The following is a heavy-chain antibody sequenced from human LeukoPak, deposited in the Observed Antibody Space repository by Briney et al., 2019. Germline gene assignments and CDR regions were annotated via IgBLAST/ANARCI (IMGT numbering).Heavy chain of an antibody. D-gene: IGHD3-10*01. CDR1: GGSISSSSYY. CDR2: IYYSGST. J-gene: IGHJ4*02. V-gene: IGHV4-39*07. CDR3: ARVGYYYGSGSYYRPDY. Sequence: SETLSLTCTVSGGSISSSSYYWGWNRQPPGKGLEWIGSIYYSGSTYYNPSLKSRVTISVDTSKNQFSLKLSSVTAADTAVYYCARVGYYYGSGSYYRPDYWGQGTLVTVSS.